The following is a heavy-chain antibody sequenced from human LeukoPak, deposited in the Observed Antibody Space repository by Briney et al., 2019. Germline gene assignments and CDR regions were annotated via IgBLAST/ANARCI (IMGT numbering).Heavy chain of an antibody. V-gene: IGHV3-30*18. CDR1: GFTFSSYG. CDR3: AKDKGRNGAYYYYMDV. J-gene: IGHJ6*03. CDR2: ISYDGSNK. D-gene: IGHD4-17*01. Sequence: GGSLRLSCAASGFTFSSYGMHWVRQAPGKGLEWVAVISYDGSNKYYADSVKGRFTISRDNSKNTLCLQMNSLRAEDTAVYYCAKDKGRNGAYYYYMDVWGKGTTVTISS.